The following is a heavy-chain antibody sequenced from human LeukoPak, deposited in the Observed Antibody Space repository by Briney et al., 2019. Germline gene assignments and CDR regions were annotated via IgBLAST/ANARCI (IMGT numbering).Heavy chain of an antibody. CDR2: ISYDGSNK. Sequence: GGSLRLSCAASGFTFSSYGMHGVRQAPGKGLEWVAVISYDGSNKYYADSVKGRFTISRDNSKNTLYLQMNSLRAEDTAVYYCAKDAFDYWGQGTLVTVSS. V-gene: IGHV3-30*18. J-gene: IGHJ4*02. CDR1: GFTFSSYG. CDR3: AKDAFDY.